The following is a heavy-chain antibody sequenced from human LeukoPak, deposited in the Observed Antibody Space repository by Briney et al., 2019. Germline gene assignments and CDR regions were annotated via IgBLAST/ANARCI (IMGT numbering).Heavy chain of an antibody. J-gene: IGHJ5*02. V-gene: IGHV4-31*03. CDR3: ANQYGDYDWFDP. CDR1: GGSISSGGYY. Sequence: PSETLSLTCTVSGGSISSGGYYWSWIRQHPGKGLEWIEYIYYSGNTYYNPSLKSRVTISVDTSKNQFSLKVSSVTAADTAVYYCANQYGDYDWFDPWGQGTLVTVSS. D-gene: IGHD4-17*01. CDR2: IYYSGNT.